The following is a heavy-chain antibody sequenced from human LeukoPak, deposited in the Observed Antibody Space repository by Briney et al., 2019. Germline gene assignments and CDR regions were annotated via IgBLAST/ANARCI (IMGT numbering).Heavy chain of an antibody. CDR3: ARANNDILTGYYIPYDY. CDR1: GFTFSSYA. J-gene: IGHJ4*02. V-gene: IGHV3-23*01. D-gene: IGHD3-9*01. CDR2: ISGSGGST. Sequence: GGSLRLSCAASGFTFSSYAMSWVRQAPGKGLEWVSAISGSGGSTYYADSVKGRFTISRDNSKNTLYLQMNSLRAEDTAVYYCARANNDILTGYYIPYDYWGQGTLVTVSS.